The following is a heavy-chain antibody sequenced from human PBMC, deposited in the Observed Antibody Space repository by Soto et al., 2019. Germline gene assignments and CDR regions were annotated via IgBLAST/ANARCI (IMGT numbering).Heavy chain of an antibody. CDR3: AKDPRAPYYDFWSGYYWTFDY. V-gene: IGHV3-23*01. CDR2: ISGSGGST. D-gene: IGHD3-3*01. CDR1: EFTFSSYA. Sequence: PGGSLRLSCAASEFTFSSYAMSWVRQAPGKGLEWVSAISGSGGSTYYADSVKGRFTISRDNSKNTLYLQMNSLRAEDTAVYYCAKDPRAPYYDFWSGYYWTFDYWGQGTLVTVSS. J-gene: IGHJ4*02.